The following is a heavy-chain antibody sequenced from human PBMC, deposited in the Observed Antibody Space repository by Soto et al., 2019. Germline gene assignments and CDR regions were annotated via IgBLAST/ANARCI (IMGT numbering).Heavy chain of an antibody. J-gene: IGHJ4*02. D-gene: IGHD6-19*01. CDR2: IKNKADGGTP. V-gene: IGHV3-15*07. CDR1: GFTFSNAY. CDR3: TTGGVVVPGDDY. Sequence: GGSLRLPCAASGFTFSNAYMNWVRQAPGKGLEWVGRIKNKADGGTPDHAAPVKGRFTISRDDSKNTMYLQMNSLQTEDTAVYYCTTGGVVVPGDDYWGQGTLVTVSS.